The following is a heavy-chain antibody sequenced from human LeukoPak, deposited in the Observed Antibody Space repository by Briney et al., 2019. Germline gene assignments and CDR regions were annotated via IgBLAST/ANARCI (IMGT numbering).Heavy chain of an antibody. V-gene: IGHV3-74*01. J-gene: IGHJ4*02. D-gene: IGHD2-21*01. Sequence: GGSLRLSCAVSGFTFSNYCMHWVRQAPGKGLVWVSRINSDGSSKYYADSVKGRFTISRDNTKNTLYLQMNSLSAEDSAVYFCTIVGRPIYYYWGQGTLITVSS. CDR2: INSDGSSK. CDR1: GFTFSNYC. CDR3: TIVGRPIYYY.